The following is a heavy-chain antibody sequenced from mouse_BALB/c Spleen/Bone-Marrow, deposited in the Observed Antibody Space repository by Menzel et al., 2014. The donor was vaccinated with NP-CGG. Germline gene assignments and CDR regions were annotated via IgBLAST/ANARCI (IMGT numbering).Heavy chain of an antibody. J-gene: IGHJ2*01. CDR2: VDPENGNI. CDR3: TRRGFDF. CDR1: GFNIKDTY. V-gene: IGHV14-3*02. Sequence: EVQLQQSGAELVKPGASVKLSCTASGFNIKDTYIRWVKRRPEQGLEWIGRVDPENGNIKYDPKFQVKATITADTSSNTACLQLSSLTSEDTAVYYCTRRGFDFWGQGTTLTVSS.